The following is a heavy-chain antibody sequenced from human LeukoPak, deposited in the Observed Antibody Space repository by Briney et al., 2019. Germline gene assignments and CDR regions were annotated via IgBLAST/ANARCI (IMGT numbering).Heavy chain of an antibody. D-gene: IGHD3-16*01. J-gene: IGHJ5*02. CDR1: GYSISDGFY. CDR3: ARGFTVDP. V-gene: IGHV4-38-2*02. Sequence: SETLSLTCTVSGYSISDGFYWDWIRQTPGKGLEWIGSIDYSGSTYHNPSLKSRVTISVDTSKNRFSLKLTSVTAADTAVYYCARGFTVDPWGQGTLVTVSS. CDR2: IDYSGST.